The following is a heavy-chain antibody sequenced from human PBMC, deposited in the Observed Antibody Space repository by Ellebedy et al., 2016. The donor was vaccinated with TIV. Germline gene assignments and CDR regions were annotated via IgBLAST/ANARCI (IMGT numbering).Heavy chain of an antibody. J-gene: IGHJ4*02. V-gene: IGHV3-74*01. CDR1: GFTFSSYW. Sequence: GESLKISCAASGFTFSSYWLHSVRHPPGKGLVWVSRINTDGRTIDYAHSVKGRFTISRDNAKNTLYLQMNSLRVEDTAVYFCARAGSYRFDYWGQGNLVTVSS. D-gene: IGHD1-26*01. CDR3: ARAGSYRFDY. CDR2: INTDGRTI.